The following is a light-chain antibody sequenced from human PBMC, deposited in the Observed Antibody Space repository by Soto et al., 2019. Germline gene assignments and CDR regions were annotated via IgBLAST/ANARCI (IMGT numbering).Light chain of an antibody. CDR1: QSVNSN. Sequence: EVVMTQSPASLSVSPGERATLSCRASQSVNSNLAWYQQKPGQAPRLLIYGASTRATAFSARFSGSGSGTEFTLTLSSLQSEDFAVYYCQQYNDWPQTFGQGTKVESK. J-gene: IGKJ1*01. V-gene: IGKV3-15*01. CDR3: QQYNDWPQT. CDR2: GAS.